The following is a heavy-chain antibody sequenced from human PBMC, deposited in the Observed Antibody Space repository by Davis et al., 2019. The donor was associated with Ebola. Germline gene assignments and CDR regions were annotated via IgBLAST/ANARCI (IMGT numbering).Heavy chain of an antibody. CDR1: GGSISSYY. Sequence: GSLRLSCTVSGGSISSYYWSWIRQPPGKGLEWIGYIYYSGSTNYNPSLKSRVTISVDTSKNQFSLKLNSVTAADTAVYYCARESFSSGNYYTGYYYYGMDVWGQGTTVTVSS. J-gene: IGHJ6*02. D-gene: IGHD3-10*01. V-gene: IGHV4-59*01. CDR3: ARESFSSGNYYTGYYYYGMDV. CDR2: IYYSGST.